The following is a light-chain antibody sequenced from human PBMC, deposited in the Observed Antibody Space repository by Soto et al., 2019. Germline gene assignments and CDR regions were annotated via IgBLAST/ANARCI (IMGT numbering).Light chain of an antibody. Sequence: QSALTQPPSASGTPGQRVTISCSGSSSNIGSYTVNWYQQLPGTAPKLLIYSNNQRPSGVPDRFSGSKSGTSVSLAISGLQSEDEADYYCAAWDDSLNGRVFGSGTKLTVL. CDR1: SSNIGSYT. J-gene: IGLJ1*01. V-gene: IGLV1-44*01. CDR2: SNN. CDR3: AAWDDSLNGRV.